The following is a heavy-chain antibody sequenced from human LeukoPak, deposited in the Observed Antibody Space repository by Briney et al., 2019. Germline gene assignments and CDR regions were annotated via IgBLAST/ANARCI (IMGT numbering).Heavy chain of an antibody. J-gene: IGHJ4*02. CDR2: ISSSSSYI. CDR1: GFTFSSYS. V-gene: IGHV3-21*04. D-gene: IGHD3-9*01. Sequence: GGPLRLSCAASGFTFSSYSMNWVRQAPGKGLEWVSSISSSSSYIYYADSVKGRFTISRDNSKNTLYLQMNSLRAEDTAVYYCAKDSYDILTDYWGQGTLVTVSS. CDR3: AKDSYDILTDY.